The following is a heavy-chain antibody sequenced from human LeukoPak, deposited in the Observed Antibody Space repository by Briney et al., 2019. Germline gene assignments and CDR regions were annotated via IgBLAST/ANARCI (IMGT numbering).Heavy chain of an antibody. CDR1: GGSFNGYY. Sequence: SETLSLTCAVYGGSFNGYYWSWIRQPPGKGLEWIGEINHSGSTNYNPSLKSRVTISVDTSKNQFSLKLSSVTAADTAVYYCASYYGSGEYWGQGTLVTVSS. V-gene: IGHV4-34*01. CDR3: ASYYGSGEY. CDR2: INHSGST. J-gene: IGHJ4*02. D-gene: IGHD3-10*01.